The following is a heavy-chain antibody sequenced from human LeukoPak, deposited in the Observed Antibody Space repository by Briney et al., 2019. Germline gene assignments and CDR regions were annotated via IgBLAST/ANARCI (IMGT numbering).Heavy chain of an antibody. CDR1: GGSISSYY. V-gene: IGHV4-4*07. CDR3: ARGPTIFGVSDYYYYMDV. J-gene: IGHJ6*03. CDR2: IYTSGST. D-gene: IGHD3-3*01. Sequence: PSETLSLTCTVSGGSISSYYWSWIRQPAGKGLEWIGRIYTSGSTNYNPSLKSRVTISVDTSKNQFSLKLSSVTAADTAVYYCARGPTIFGVSDYYYYMDVWGKGTTVTVSS.